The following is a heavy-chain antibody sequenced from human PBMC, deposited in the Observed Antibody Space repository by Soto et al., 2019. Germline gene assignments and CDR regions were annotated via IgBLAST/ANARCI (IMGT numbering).Heavy chain of an antibody. J-gene: IGHJ4*02. Sequence: LRLSCAASGFTFSNAWMSWVRQAPGKGLEWVGRIKSKTDGGTTDYAAPVKGRFTISRDDSKNTLYLQMNSLKTEDTAVYYCTTVQGVIAAAGTRDYWGQGTLVTVSS. CDR2: IKSKTDGGTT. D-gene: IGHD6-13*01. CDR1: GFTFSNAW. CDR3: TTVQGVIAAAGTRDY. V-gene: IGHV3-15*01.